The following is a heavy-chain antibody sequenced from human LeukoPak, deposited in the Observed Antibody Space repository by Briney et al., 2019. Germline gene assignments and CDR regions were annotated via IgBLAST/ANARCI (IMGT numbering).Heavy chain of an antibody. V-gene: IGHV1-2*02. Sequence: WASVKVSCKASGYTFTGYYMHWVRQAPGQGLEWMGWINPNSGGTNYAQKFQGRVTMTRDTSISTAYMELSRLRSDDTAVYYCARRFGTTTVAYDAFDIWGQGTMVTVSS. CDR1: GYTFTGYY. CDR3: ARRFGTTTVAYDAFDI. D-gene: IGHD4-23*01. J-gene: IGHJ3*02. CDR2: INPNSGGT.